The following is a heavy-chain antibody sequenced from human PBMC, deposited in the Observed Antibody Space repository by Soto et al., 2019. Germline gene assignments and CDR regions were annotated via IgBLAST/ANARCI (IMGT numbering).Heavy chain of an antibody. Sequence: ASVKNFCKASGGTFSSYAISWVRQAPGQGLEWMGGIIPTFGTANYAQKFQGRVTITADKSTSTAYMALSSLRSEDTAVYYCARVGGVIAHVNMVRAPLDHYYYYGMDVWGQGTTVTVSS. CDR3: ARVGGVIAHVNMVRAPLDHYYYYGMDV. J-gene: IGHJ6*02. CDR2: IIPTFGTA. D-gene: IGHD3-10*01. CDR1: GGTFSSYA. V-gene: IGHV1-69*06.